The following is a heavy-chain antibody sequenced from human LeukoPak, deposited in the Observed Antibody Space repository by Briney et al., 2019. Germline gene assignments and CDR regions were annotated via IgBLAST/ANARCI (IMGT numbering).Heavy chain of an antibody. CDR3: ARCFGWCSTSCPSGY. J-gene: IGHJ4*02. Sequence: ASVKVSCKASGYTFTGYYMHWVRQAPGQGLEWMGWINPNSGGTNYAQKFQGRVTMTRDTSISTAYMELSRLRSDDTAAYYCARCFGWCSTSCPSGYWGQGTLVTVSS. CDR1: GYTFTGYY. CDR2: INPNSGGT. V-gene: IGHV1-2*02. D-gene: IGHD2-2*01.